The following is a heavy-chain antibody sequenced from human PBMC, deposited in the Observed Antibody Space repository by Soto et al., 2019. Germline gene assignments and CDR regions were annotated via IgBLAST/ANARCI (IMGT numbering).Heavy chain of an antibody. CDR1: GLSVSSKS. V-gene: IGHV3-66*01. J-gene: IGHJ3*01. D-gene: IGHD6-19*01. CDR2: IYSGGNT. CDR3: ARGGSVDAFDV. Sequence: GGSLRLSCAASGLSVSSKSMSWVRQPPGKGLEWVSVIYSGGNTYYSDSVKGRFTISRDNSKNTLSLQMNSLRAEDTAVYYCARGGSVDAFDVCGQGTLVTVSS.